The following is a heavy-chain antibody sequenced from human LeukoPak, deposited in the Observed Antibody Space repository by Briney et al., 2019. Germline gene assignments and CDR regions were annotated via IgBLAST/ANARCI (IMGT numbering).Heavy chain of an antibody. Sequence: PGGSLRLSCAASGFTFSSYSMNWVRQAPGKGLEWVSSISSSSSYIYYADSVKGRFTISRDNAKNSLYVKMNSLRGEDTGVYYCARGGNYDSSGYDGYWGQGTLVTVSS. J-gene: IGHJ4*02. V-gene: IGHV3-21*01. D-gene: IGHD3-22*01. CDR1: GFTFSSYS. CDR3: ARGGNYDSSGYDGY. CDR2: ISSSSSYI.